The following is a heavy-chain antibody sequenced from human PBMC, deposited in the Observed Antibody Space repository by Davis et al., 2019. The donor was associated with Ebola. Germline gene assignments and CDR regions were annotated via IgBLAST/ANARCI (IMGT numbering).Heavy chain of an antibody. CDR2: NRNKCNSYTT. D-gene: IGHD5-18*01. CDR1: GFTFSSYS. CDR3: ARGSVGTAFRAFDI. V-gene: IGHV3-72*01. J-gene: IGHJ3*02. Sequence: CAASGFTFSSYSMNWVRQAPGQGLEWVARNRNKCNSYTTEYAASVKGRFTISRDASENSHYLQMNSLKTEDTAVYYCARGSVGTAFRAFDIWGQGTRVTVSS.